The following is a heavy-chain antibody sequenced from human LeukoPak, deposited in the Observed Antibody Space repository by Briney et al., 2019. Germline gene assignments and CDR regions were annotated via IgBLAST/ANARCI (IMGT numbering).Heavy chain of an antibody. Sequence: GGSLRLSCAASGFTFSSYGMHWVRQAPGKGLEWVAVISYDGSNKYYADSVKGRFTISRDNSKNTLYLQMNSLRAEDTAVYYCARYCSGGSCYSPHYYYYGMDVWGQGTTVTVSS. V-gene: IGHV3-30*03. CDR3: ARYCSGGSCYSPHYYYYGMDV. D-gene: IGHD2-15*01. CDR1: GFTFSSYG. CDR2: ISYDGSNK. J-gene: IGHJ6*02.